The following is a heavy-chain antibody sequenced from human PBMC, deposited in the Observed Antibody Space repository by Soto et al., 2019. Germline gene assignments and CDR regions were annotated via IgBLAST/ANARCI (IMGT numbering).Heavy chain of an antibody. Sequence: GGSLRLSCAASGFTFGSFAMGWVRQTSGKGLEWVSVIGGSGGSAHYADSVKGRFTISRDNSKNTLWLQMNSLRAEDTAVYYCAKSRSGIFDAFDIWGQGTVVTVSS. V-gene: IGHV3-23*01. CDR3: AKSRSGIFDAFDI. CDR2: IGGSGGSA. CDR1: GFTFGSFA. J-gene: IGHJ3*02. D-gene: IGHD1-26*01.